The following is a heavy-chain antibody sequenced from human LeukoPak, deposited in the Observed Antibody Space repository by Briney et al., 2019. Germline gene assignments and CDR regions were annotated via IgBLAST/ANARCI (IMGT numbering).Heavy chain of an antibody. CDR2: IDYSGSS. V-gene: IGHV4-59*01. Sequence: PSETLSLTCTVSGGSINSYYWSWIRQSPEKGLEWIAYIDYSGSSNYNPSLKSRVSISIDTSKNQFSLKLSSVTAADTAVYYCARDRSGLNYFDYWGQGTLVTVSS. D-gene: IGHD6-19*01. CDR3: ARDRSGLNYFDY. J-gene: IGHJ4*02. CDR1: GGSINSYY.